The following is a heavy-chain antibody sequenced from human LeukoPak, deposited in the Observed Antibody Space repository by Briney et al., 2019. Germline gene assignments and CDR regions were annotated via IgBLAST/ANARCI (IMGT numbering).Heavy chain of an antibody. J-gene: IGHJ3*02. Sequence: GASVKVSCKASGYTFTGYYMHWVRQAPGQGLEWMGWINPNSGGTNYAQKFQGWVTMTRDTSISIAYMELSRLRSDDTAVYYCARPSYYGSGSSDAFDIWGQGTMVTVSS. CDR1: GYTFTGYY. D-gene: IGHD3-10*01. CDR3: ARPSYYGSGSSDAFDI. CDR2: INPNSGGT. V-gene: IGHV1-2*04.